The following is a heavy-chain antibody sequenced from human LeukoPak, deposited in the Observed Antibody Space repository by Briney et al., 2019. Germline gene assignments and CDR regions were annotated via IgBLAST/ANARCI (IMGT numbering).Heavy chain of an antibody. D-gene: IGHD6-19*01. V-gene: IGHV3-21*01. CDR3: ARAIAVAGTSVAFDI. J-gene: IGHJ3*02. CDR2: ISSSSSYI. CDR1: GFTFSSYS. Sequence: GGSLRLSCAASGFTFSSYSMNWVRQAPGKGLEWVSSISSSSSYIYYADSVKGRFTISRDNAKNSLYLQMNSLRAEDTAVYYCARAIAVAGTSVAFDIWGQGTMVTVSS.